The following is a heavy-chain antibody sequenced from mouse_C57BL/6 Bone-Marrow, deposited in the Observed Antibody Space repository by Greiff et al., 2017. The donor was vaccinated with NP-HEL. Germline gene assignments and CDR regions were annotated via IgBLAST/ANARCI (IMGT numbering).Heavy chain of an antibody. J-gene: IGHJ2*01. CDR3: ARRDRGDFDY. Sequence: QVQLQQPGAELVRPGTSVKLSCKASGYTFTSYWMHWVKQRPGQGLEWIGVIDPSDSYTNYNQKFKGKATLTVDTSSSTAYMQLSSLTSEDSAVYYCARRDRGDFDYWGQGTTLTVSS. V-gene: IGHV1-59*01. D-gene: IGHD3-3*01. CDR1: GYTFTSYW. CDR2: IDPSDSYT.